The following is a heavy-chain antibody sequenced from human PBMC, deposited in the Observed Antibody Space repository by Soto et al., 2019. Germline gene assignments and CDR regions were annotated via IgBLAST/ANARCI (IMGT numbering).Heavy chain of an antibody. CDR1: GFTFSSYT. CDR3: ARDPVVVPAASSFYFDN. D-gene: IGHD2-2*01. J-gene: IGHJ4*02. CDR2: ISRSASFI. V-gene: IGHV3-21*01. Sequence: GGSLRLSCVASGFTFSSYTMSWVRQAPGKGLEWVSSISRSASFIYYADSVKGRFTISRDNAKNSLYLQMKSLRAEDTAVYYCARDPVVVPAASSFYFDNWGQGTLVTVSS.